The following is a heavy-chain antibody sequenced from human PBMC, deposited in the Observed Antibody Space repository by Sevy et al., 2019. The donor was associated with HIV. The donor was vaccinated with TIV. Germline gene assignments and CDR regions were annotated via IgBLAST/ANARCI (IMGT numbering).Heavy chain of an antibody. CDR2: IYCGGST. V-gene: IGHV3-53*01. J-gene: IGHJ3*02. CDR1: GFTVSSTY. CDR3: ARDTWGGNAFDI. Sequence: GGSLRLSCAASGFTVSSTYMSWVRQAPGKGLEWVSVIYCGGSTYYADSVKGRFTISRDNSKNTLYLQMNSLRAEDTAMYYCARDTWGGNAFDIWGQGTMVTVSS. D-gene: IGHD3-16*01.